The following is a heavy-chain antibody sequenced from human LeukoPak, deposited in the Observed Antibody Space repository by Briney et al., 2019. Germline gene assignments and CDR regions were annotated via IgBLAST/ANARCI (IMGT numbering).Heavy chain of an antibody. J-gene: IGHJ4*02. D-gene: IGHD3-22*01. CDR3: ARREDSGSSGYYGL. Sequence: SETLSLTCTVSGGSISSYHWSWIRQPPGKGLEWIGYIYYSGNTNYNPSPKSRVTISVDTSKNQFSLKLSSVTAADTAVYYCARREDSGSSGYYGLWGQGTLVTVSS. CDR2: IYYSGNT. V-gene: IGHV4-59*08. CDR1: GGSISSYH.